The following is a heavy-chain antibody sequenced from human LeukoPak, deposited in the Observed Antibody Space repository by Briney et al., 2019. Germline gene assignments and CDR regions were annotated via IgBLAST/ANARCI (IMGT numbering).Heavy chain of an antibody. J-gene: IGHJ4*02. Sequence: ASVKVSCKASGYTFTSYGISWVRQDPGQGLEWMGWISAYNGNTNYAQKLQGRVTMHTDTSTSTAYMELRSLRADDTAVYYCPRDEYSGYVHFDYWGQGTLVTVSS. D-gene: IGHD5-12*01. CDR3: PRDEYSGYVHFDY. CDR1: GYTFTSYG. CDR2: ISAYNGNT. V-gene: IGHV1-18*01.